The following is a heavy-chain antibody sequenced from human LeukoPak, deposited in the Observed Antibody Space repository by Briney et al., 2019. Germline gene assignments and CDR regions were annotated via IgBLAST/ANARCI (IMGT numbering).Heavy chain of an antibody. CDR3: ARGYYYGSGSYGY. D-gene: IGHD3-10*01. J-gene: IGHJ4*02. CDR2: INHSGST. Sequence: SETLSLTCAVYGGSFSGYYWSWIRQPPGKGLEWIGEINHSGSTNYNPSLKSRVTISVDTSKNQLSLKLSSVTAADTAVYYCARGYYYGSGSYGYWGQGTLVTVSS. CDR1: GGSFSGYY. V-gene: IGHV4-34*01.